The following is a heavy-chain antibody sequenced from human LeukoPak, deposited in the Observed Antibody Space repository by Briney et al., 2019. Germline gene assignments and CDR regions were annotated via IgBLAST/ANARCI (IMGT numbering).Heavy chain of an antibody. V-gene: IGHV1-69*13. CDR1: GGTFSSYA. CDR3: ARTVSVTNDY. J-gene: IGHJ4*02. Sequence: ASVKVSCKASGGTFSSYAIGWVRQAPGQGLEWMGGIIPIFGTANYAQKFQGRVTITADESTSAAYMELSSLRSDDTAVYYCARTVSVTNDYWGQGTLVTVSS. CDR2: IIPIFGTA. D-gene: IGHD4-11*01.